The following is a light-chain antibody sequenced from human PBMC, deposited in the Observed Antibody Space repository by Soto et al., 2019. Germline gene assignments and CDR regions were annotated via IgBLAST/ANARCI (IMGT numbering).Light chain of an antibody. Sequence: VLTHSPATLSVSPWERATLSCRSSHGISSHLAWYQQKPGHPPRLLIYGASSRATGVPARFSGSGSGTEFTLTISSLQSEDFGVYYCQQYNNWPPINFGQGTRLEIK. CDR1: HGISSH. CDR3: QQYNNWPPIN. J-gene: IGKJ5*01. CDR2: GAS. V-gene: IGKV3-15*01.